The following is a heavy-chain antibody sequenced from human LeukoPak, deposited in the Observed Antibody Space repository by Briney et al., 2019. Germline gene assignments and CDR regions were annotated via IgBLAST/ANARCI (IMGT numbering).Heavy chain of an antibody. CDR1: GYTFTGYY. V-gene: IGHV1-2*02. CDR3: ARGRLGLLWFGELDAFDI. J-gene: IGHJ3*02. Sequence: GASVKVSCKASGYTFTGYYMHWVRQAPGQGLEWMGWINPNSGGTNYAQKFQGRVTMTRDTSISIAYMELSRLRSDDTAVYYCARGRLGLLWFGELDAFDIWGQGTMVTVSS. CDR2: INPNSGGT. D-gene: IGHD3-10*01.